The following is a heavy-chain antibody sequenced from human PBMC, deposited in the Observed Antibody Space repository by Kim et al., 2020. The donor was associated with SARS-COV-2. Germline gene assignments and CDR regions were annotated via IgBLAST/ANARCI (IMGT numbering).Heavy chain of an antibody. V-gene: IGHV3-23*01. J-gene: IGHJ5*02. CDR3: AKSTGGFDP. Sequence: YYADYVRGRYTITRDKCKTTLYLQMNSLRAEDTAVYYCAKSTGGFDPWGQGTLVTVSS.